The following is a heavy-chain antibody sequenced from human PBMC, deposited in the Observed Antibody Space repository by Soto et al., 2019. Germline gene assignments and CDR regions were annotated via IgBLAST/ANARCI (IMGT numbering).Heavy chain of an antibody. CDR1: GGSISSGGYY. D-gene: IGHD2-2*01. CDR3: ARFRAIVVVPAAMPDWYFDL. V-gene: IGHV4-31*03. CDR2: IYYSGST. J-gene: IGHJ2*01. Sequence: SETLSLTCTVSGGSISSGGYYWSWIRQHPGKGLEWIGYIYYSGSTYYNPSLKSRVTISVDTSKNQFSLKLSSVTAADTAVYYCARFRAIVVVPAAMPDWYFDLWGRGTLVTVSS.